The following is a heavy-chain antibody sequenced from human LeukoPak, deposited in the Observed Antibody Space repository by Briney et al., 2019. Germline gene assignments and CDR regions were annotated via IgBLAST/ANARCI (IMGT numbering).Heavy chain of an antibody. CDR1: GGSISSYY. CDR3: ARGIGYCSSTSCSNWFDP. V-gene: IGHV4-4*07. D-gene: IGHD2-2*01. J-gene: IGHJ5*02. Sequence: SETLSLTCTVSGGSISSYYWSWIRQPAGKGLEWIGRIYTSGSTNYNPSLKSRVTMSVDTSKNQFSLKLSSVTAADTAVYYCARGIGYCSSTSCSNWFDPWGQGTLVTVSS. CDR2: IYTSGST.